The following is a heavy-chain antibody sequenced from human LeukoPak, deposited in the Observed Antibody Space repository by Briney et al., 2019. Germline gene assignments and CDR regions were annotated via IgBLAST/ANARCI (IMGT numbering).Heavy chain of an antibody. Sequence: SETLSLTCTVSGGSISNTNYYWGWIRQPPGKGLEWIGTIYYSGSTYDNPSLKSRVTISVDTSKNPFSLKLSSVTAADTAVYYCASSGWYEGGVYWGQGTLVTVSS. D-gene: IGHD6-19*01. CDR2: IYYSGST. CDR1: GGSISNTNYY. CDR3: ASSGWYEGGVY. J-gene: IGHJ4*02. V-gene: IGHV4-39*02.